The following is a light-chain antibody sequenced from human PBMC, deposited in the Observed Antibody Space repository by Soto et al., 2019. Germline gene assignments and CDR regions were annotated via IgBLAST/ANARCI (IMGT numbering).Light chain of an antibody. Sequence: QPASVSGSPGQSITISCTGTSSDVGGYNYVSWYQQHPGKAPKLMIYEVSNRPSGVSNRFSGSKSGNTASLTISGLQAEDEADYYCISYTSSSTPYAFGTGTKLTV. CDR1: SSDVGGYNY. CDR2: EVS. V-gene: IGLV2-14*01. J-gene: IGLJ1*01. CDR3: ISYTSSSTPYA.